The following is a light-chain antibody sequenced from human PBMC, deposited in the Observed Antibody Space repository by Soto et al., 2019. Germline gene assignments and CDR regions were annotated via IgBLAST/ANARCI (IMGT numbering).Light chain of an antibody. CDR2: RAS. Sequence: IHMTLSPSSLSASVGDRVTIVCRASQSISTYVNWYQQKPRTAPRLLIYRASSVKSGVPPRFSGSGSRRDFTLTISSLRPEDIATYFCQHVYGSPPWTFGQGTKV. J-gene: IGKJ1*01. CDR3: QHVYGSPPWT. V-gene: IGKV1-39*01. CDR1: QSISTY.